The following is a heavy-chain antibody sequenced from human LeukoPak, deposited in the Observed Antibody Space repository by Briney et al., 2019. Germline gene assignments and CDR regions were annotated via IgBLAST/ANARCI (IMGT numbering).Heavy chain of an antibody. CDR1: GESFSGYY. D-gene: IGHD6-19*01. CDR3: AKGAGPPWFDP. CDR2: IPSSGRT. Sequence: SETLSLTCAVYGESFSGYYWSWIRQPAGKGLEWIGRIPSSGRTDYNPSLKSRVTISVDTTKNQLSMKLGSVTAADTAVYYCAKGAGPPWFDPWGQGTLVTVSS. J-gene: IGHJ5*02. V-gene: IGHV4-59*10.